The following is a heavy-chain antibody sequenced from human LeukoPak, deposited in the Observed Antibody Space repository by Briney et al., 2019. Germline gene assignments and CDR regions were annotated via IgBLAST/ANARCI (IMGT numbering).Heavy chain of an antibody. V-gene: IGHV3-7*01. CDR2: IKQDGSEK. Sequence: GGSLRLSCAASGFTFSSYWMSWVRQAPGKGLEWVANIKQDGSEKYYVDSVKGRFTISRDNAKNSLYLQMNSLRAEDTAVYYCARDAKFYSSGYYFSDYWGQGTLVTVSS. CDR3: ARDAKFYSSGYYFSDY. CDR1: GFTFSSYW. D-gene: IGHD3-22*01. J-gene: IGHJ4*02.